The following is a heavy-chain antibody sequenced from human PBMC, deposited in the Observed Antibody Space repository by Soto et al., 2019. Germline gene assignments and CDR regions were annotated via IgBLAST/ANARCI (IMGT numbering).Heavy chain of an antibody. Sequence: GASVKVSCKASGYSFTANSMHWVRQAPGQGLEWMGIINPTGGFTTYAQNLQDRVNMTRDTSTGTVYMDLSSLRSEDTAVYYCARGRSQWELKLDYWGQGTQVTVSS. V-gene: IGHV1-46*01. CDR3: ARGRSQWELKLDY. CDR1: GYSFTANS. CDR2: INPTGGFT. D-gene: IGHD1-26*01. J-gene: IGHJ4*02.